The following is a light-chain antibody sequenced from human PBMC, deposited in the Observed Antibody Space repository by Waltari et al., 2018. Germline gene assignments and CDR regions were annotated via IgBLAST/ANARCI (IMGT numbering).Light chain of an antibody. CDR2: DVS. CDR1: RSDVGGYDY. CDR3: SSYTSTTTVI. Sequence: QSALTQPASVSGSPGQSITISCTGTRSDVGGYDYVSWYQQRPGKAPKVMIYDVSNRPSGVSNRFSGSKSGNTASLAISGLQAEDEADYYCSSYTSTTTVIFGGGTKLTVL. V-gene: IGLV2-14*03. J-gene: IGLJ2*01.